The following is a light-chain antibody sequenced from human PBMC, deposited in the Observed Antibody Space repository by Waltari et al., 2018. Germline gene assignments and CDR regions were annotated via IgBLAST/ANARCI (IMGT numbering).Light chain of an antibody. CDR1: QRVFYSSNNKNQ. V-gene: IGKV4-1*01. CDR3: QQYYSTPFT. J-gene: IGKJ3*01. CDR2: WAF. Sequence: DIVMTQSPASLAVSLGERATINCKSSQRVFYSSNNKNQLGWYQQKPGQPPKLIIYWAFTRASGVPDRFSGSGSGTDFTLTISSLQAEDVGVYYCQQYYSTPFTFGPGTKVDIK.